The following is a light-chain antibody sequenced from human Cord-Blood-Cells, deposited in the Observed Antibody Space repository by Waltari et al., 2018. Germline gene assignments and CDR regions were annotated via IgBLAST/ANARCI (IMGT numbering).Light chain of an antibody. CDR2: AAS. CDR1: QSISSY. CDR3: QQSYSTPRT. J-gene: IGKJ2*01. Sequence: DIQMTQSPSSLSASVGDRVTITCRASQSISSYLNCYQQKPGKAPKLLIYAASSLQSGVPSRFSGSGSGTDFTLTISRLQPEDFATYYCQQSYSTPRTFGQGTKLEIK. V-gene: IGKV1-39*01.